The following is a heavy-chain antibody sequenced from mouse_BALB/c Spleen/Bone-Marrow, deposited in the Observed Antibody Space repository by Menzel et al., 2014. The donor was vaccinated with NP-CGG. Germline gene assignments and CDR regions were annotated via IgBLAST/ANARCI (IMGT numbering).Heavy chain of an antibody. CDR2: INPDSSTI. Sequence: EVKLVESGGGLVQPGGSLKLSCAASGFDFSRYWMSWVRQAPGKGLEWIGEINPDSSTINYTPSLKDKFIISRDNAKNTLYLQTSKVRSEDTALYYCARLYYYGQFAYWGQGTLVTVSA. CDR1: GFDFSRYW. CDR3: ARLYYYGQFAY. J-gene: IGHJ3*01. V-gene: IGHV4-1*02. D-gene: IGHD1-1*01.